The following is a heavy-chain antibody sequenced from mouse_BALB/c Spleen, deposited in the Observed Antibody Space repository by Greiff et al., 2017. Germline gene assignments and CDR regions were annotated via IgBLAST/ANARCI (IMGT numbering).Heavy chain of an antibody. V-gene: IGHV5-9-4*01. D-gene: IGHD2-4*01. Sequence: EVQVVESGGGLVKPGGSLKLSCAASGFTFSSYAMSWVRQSPEKRLEWVAEISSGGSYTYYPDTVTGRFTISRDNAKNTLYLEMSSLRSEDTAMYYCARDDYDVHYYAMDYWGQGTSVTVSS. CDR2: ISSGGSYT. J-gene: IGHJ4*01. CDR3: ARDDYDVHYYAMDY. CDR1: GFTFSSYA.